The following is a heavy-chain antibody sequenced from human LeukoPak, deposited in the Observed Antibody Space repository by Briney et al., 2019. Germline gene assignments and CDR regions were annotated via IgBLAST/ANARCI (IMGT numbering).Heavy chain of an antibody. V-gene: IGHV4-59*07. CDR1: SGSISSYY. J-gene: IGHJ4*02. Sequence: SDTLSLPCTVSSGSISSYYWIWTRQPPGKALEGLGYTYFSGSTNCDPTLNSRVTISVDTSKNQFSLKLSSVTAADTAVYYCATSRPEYSGSYYAIDYWGQGTLVTVSS. CDR2: TYFSGST. CDR3: ATSRPEYSGSYYAIDY. D-gene: IGHD1-26*01.